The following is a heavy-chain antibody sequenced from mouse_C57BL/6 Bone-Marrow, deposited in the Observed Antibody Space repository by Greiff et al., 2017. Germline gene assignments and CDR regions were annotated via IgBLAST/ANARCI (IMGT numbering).Heavy chain of an antibody. V-gene: IGHV1-19*01. CDR2: INPYNGGT. CDR3: AECYGNYENYYAMDY. CDR1: GYTFTDYY. D-gene: IGHD2-1*01. J-gene: IGHJ4*01. Sequence: EVQLQQSGPVLVKPGASVKMSCKASGYTFTDYYMNWVKQSHGKSLEWIGVINPYNGGTSYNQKFKGKATLTVDKSSSTAYMELNSLTSEDSAVYYCAECYGNYENYYAMDYWGQGTSVTVSS.